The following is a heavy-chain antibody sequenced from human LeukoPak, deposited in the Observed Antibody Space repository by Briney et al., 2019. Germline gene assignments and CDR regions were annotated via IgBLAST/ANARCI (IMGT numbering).Heavy chain of an antibody. CDR2: MNPNSGNT. CDR1: GYTFTSYD. V-gene: IGHV1-8*01. CDR3: ARFQGEFGWFGSSTYYYYGMDV. D-gene: IGHD3-10*01. Sequence: ASVKVSCKASGYTFTSYDINWVRQATGQGLEWMGWMNPNSGNTGYAQKFQGRVTMTRNTSISTAYMELSSLRSEDTAVYYCARFQGEFGWFGSSTYYYYGMDVWGQGTTVTVSS. J-gene: IGHJ6*02.